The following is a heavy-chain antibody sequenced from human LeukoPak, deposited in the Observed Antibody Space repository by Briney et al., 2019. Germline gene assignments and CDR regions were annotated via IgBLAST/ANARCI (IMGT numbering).Heavy chain of an antibody. J-gene: IGHJ4*02. CDR3: ARNYYESSAYYSFDY. V-gene: IGHV3-66*01. CDR1: GFTVSSSY. D-gene: IGHD3-22*01. CDR2: IYSGGGT. Sequence: GWSLRLSCAASGFTVSSSYMNWVRQAPGKGLEWVSLIYSGGGTYYGDSVKGRFTISRDNSKNTLYLQMNSLRAEDTAVYYCARNYYESSAYYSFDYWGQGTLVTVSS.